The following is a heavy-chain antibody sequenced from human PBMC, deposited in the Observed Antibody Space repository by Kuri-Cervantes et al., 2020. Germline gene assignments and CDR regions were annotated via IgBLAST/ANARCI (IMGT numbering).Heavy chain of an antibody. J-gene: IGHJ6*02. D-gene: IGHD3-9*01. V-gene: IGHV3-30*18. CDR1: GFTFSSYS. CDR3: AKGTDNYYFAMDV. CDR2: ISYDGGNK. Sequence: GGSLRLSCAASGFTFSSYSMNWVRQAPGKGLEWVAVISYDGGNKYYADSLKGRFTISRDNSKNTLYLQMNSLRAEDTAMYYCAKGTDNYYFAMDVWGQGTTVTVSS.